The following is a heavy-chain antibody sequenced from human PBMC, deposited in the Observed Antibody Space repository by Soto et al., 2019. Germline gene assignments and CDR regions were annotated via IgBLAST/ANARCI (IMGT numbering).Heavy chain of an antibody. CDR1: GFTFSSYG. CDR3: AKDRGDGIAAAGMDV. J-gene: IGHJ6*02. CDR2: ISYDGSNK. D-gene: IGHD6-13*01. V-gene: IGHV3-30*18. Sequence: QVQLVESGGGVVQPGRSLRLSCAASGFTFSSYGMHWVRQAPGKGLEWVAVISYDGSNKYYADSVKGRFTISRDNSKNTLYLQMNRLRAEDTAVYYCAKDRGDGIAAAGMDVWGQGTTVTVSS.